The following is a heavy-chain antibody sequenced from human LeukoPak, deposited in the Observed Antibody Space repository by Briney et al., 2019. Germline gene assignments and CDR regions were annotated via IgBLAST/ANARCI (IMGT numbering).Heavy chain of an antibody. CDR2: INWNSGSI. J-gene: IGHJ4*02. V-gene: IGHV3-9*01. D-gene: IGHD3-22*01. Sequence: QSGRSLRLSCAASGFTFDDYAMHWVRQAPGEGLEWVSGINWNSGSIGYADSVKGRFTISRDNAKNSLYLQMNSLRAEDTALYYCAKDIRYYDSSGYYNYWGQGTLVTVSS. CDR1: GFTFDDYA. CDR3: AKDIRYYDSSGYYNY.